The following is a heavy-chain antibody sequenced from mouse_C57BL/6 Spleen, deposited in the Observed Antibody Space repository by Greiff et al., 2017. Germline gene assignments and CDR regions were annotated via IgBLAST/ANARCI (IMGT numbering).Heavy chain of an antibody. D-gene: IGHD1-1*01. CDR2: IYPGDGDT. V-gene: IGHV1-82*01. J-gene: IGHJ1*03. CDR3: ARDPYYGSSYWYFDV. CDR1: GYAFSSSW. Sequence: VKLMESGPELVKPGASVKISCKASGYAFSSSWMNWVKQRPGKGLEWIGRIYPGDGDTNYNGKFKGKATLTADKSSSTAYMQLSSLTSEDSAVYFCARDPYYGSSYWYFDVWGTGTTVTVSS.